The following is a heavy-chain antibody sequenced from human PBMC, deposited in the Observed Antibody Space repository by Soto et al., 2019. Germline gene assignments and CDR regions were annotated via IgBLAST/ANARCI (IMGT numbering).Heavy chain of an antibody. D-gene: IGHD3-22*01. Sequence: QVQLVESGGGVVQPGRSLRLSCAASGFTFSSYGMHWVRQAPGKGLEWVAVIWYDGSNKYYADSVKGRFTISRDNSKNTLYLQMNSLRAEDTAVYYCAREYYYDSSGYSNFDYWGQGTLVTVS. CDR2: IWYDGSNK. CDR1: GFTFSSYG. J-gene: IGHJ4*02. V-gene: IGHV3-33*01. CDR3: AREYYYDSSGYSNFDY.